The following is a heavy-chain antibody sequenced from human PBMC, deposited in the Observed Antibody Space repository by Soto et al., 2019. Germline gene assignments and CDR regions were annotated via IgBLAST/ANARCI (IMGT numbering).Heavy chain of an antibody. CDR2: INHSGST. J-gene: IGHJ6*02. Sequence: QVQLQQWGAGLLKPSETLSLTCAVYGGSFSGYYWSWIRQPPGKGLEWIGEINHSGSTNYNPSLKRRVTISVDTSRNQFSLKLSSVTAADTAVYYCARALGYSSGWYVGGLGYYYGMDVWGQGTTVTVSS. D-gene: IGHD6-19*01. CDR3: ARALGYSSGWYVGGLGYYYGMDV. CDR1: GGSFSGYY. V-gene: IGHV4-34*01.